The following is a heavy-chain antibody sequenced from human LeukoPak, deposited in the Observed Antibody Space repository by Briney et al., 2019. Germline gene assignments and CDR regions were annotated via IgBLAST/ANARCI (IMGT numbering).Heavy chain of an antibody. Sequence: WSLRLSCAASGFTFSSYSVNWVRQAPGKGLEWVSYISTSSTIIYYADSVRGRFTISRDNAKDSLYLQMDSLRAEDTAVYYCARDVDWAFDYWGQGTLVTVSS. V-gene: IGHV3-48*01. CDR2: ISTSSTII. CDR3: ARDVDWAFDY. CDR1: GFTFSSYS. J-gene: IGHJ4*02. D-gene: IGHD3/OR15-3a*01.